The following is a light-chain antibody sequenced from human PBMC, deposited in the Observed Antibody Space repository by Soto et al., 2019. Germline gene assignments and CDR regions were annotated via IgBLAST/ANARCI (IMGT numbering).Light chain of an antibody. CDR2: GNS. CDR1: SSNIGAGYD. Sequence: QSVLTQPPSVSGAPGQRVTIPCTGSSSNIGAGYDVHWYQQLPGTVPKLLIYGNSNRPSGVPDRFSGSKSGTSASLAITGLQAEDEADYYCQSYDSSRSYVFGTGTKLTVL. V-gene: IGLV1-40*01. CDR3: QSYDSSRSYV. J-gene: IGLJ1*01.